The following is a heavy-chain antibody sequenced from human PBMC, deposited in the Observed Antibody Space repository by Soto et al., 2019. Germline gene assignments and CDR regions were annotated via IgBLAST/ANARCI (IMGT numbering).Heavy chain of an antibody. CDR1: GGSFSGYY. V-gene: IGHV4-34*01. J-gene: IGHJ5*02. CDR2: INHSGST. CDR3: ARARCYPGVSITIFGVVITRQHPFDP. Sequence: SETLSLTCAVYGGSFSGYYWSWIRQPPGKGLEWIGEINHSGSTNYNPSLKSRVTMSVDTSKNQFSLKLSSVTAADTAVSYCARARCYPGVSITIFGVVITRQHPFDPWGQGTLVTVSS. D-gene: IGHD3-3*01.